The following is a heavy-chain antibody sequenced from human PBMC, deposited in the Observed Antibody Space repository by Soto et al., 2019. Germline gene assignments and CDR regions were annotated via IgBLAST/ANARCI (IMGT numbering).Heavy chain of an antibody. CDR1: GFTFSSYA. CDR3: AKEATMIVVVIDYGMDV. J-gene: IGHJ6*02. D-gene: IGHD3-22*01. Sequence: PGGSLRLSCAASGFTFSSYAMSWVRQAPGKGLEWVSAISGSGGSTYYADSVKGRFTISRDNSKNTLYLQMNSLRAEDTAVYYCAKEATMIVVVIDYGMDVWGQGTTVTVSS. V-gene: IGHV3-23*01. CDR2: ISGSGGST.